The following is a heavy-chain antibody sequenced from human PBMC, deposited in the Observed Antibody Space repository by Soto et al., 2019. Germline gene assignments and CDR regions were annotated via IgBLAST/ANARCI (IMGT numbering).Heavy chain of an antibody. CDR3: ARTTTVAGTPEFDY. V-gene: IGHV3-30-3*01. Sequence: QVQLVESGGGVVQPGRSLRLSCAASGFTFSSFSLHWVRQAPGKGLEWLALISYDGSNKYNADSVKGRFTISRDNSNNTLYVQLSSLRPEDTAVYYWARTTTVAGTPEFDYWGQGTLVTVSS. CDR1: GFTFSSFS. D-gene: IGHD6-19*01. CDR2: ISYDGSNK. J-gene: IGHJ4*02.